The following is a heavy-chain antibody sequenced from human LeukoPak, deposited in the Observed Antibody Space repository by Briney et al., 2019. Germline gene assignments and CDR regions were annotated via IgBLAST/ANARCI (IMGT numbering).Heavy chain of an antibody. CDR1: GYTFTSYG. J-gene: IGHJ4*02. D-gene: IGHD6-6*01. Sequence: GASVKVSCKASGYTFTSYGISWVRQAPGQGLEWMGWISAYNGHRNYAQKFQDRLTVTTNTSATTAYMELTGLTSDDTGVYYCARDRSSSSLWGQGTLVTISS. CDR3: ARDRSSSSL. V-gene: IGHV1-18*01. CDR2: ISAYNGHR.